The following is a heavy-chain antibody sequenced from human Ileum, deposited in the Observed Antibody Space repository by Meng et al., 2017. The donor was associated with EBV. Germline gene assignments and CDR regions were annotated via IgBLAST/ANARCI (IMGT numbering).Heavy chain of an antibody. D-gene: IGHD2-8*01. Sequence: QGHLGDAGRGLVKPSEALSLTCSVSGASISGSDYYWGWIRQPPGKGLEWIGSVYGSGHTYYNPSLKGRVTISVDTSKNQFSLKLNSVTAADTAVYYCARGVYGPVTRGREYFIHWGQGTLVTVSS. CDR1: GASISGSDYY. J-gene: IGHJ1*01. CDR2: VYGSGHT. V-gene: IGHV4-39*01. CDR3: ARGVYGPVTRGREYFIH.